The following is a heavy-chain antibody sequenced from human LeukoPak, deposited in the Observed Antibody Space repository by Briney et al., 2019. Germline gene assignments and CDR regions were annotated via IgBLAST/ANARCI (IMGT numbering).Heavy chain of an antibody. Sequence: SETLFLTCAVYGGSFSGYYWSWIRQPAGKGLEWIGRISTSGNSNYNPSLKSRVTMSVDTSNNQFSLNLRSVTAADTAVYYCARMSSGSNDYWGQGTLVTVSS. CDR1: GGSFSGYY. CDR2: ISTSGNS. D-gene: IGHD1-26*01. CDR3: ARMSSGSNDY. V-gene: IGHV4-59*10. J-gene: IGHJ4*02.